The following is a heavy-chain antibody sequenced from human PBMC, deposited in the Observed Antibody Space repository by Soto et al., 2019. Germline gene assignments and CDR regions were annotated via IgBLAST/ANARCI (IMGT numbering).Heavy chain of an antibody. CDR1: GFTFSSYE. D-gene: IGHD5-12*01. V-gene: IGHV3-48*03. CDR2: ISSSGSTI. Sequence: PGRSLRLSCAASGFTFSSYEMNWVRQAPGKGLEWVSYISSSGSTIYYADSVKGRFTISRDNAKNSLYLQMNSLRAEDTAVYYCARVRYSGYVDYGMDVWGQGTTVTVSS. J-gene: IGHJ6*02. CDR3: ARVRYSGYVDYGMDV.